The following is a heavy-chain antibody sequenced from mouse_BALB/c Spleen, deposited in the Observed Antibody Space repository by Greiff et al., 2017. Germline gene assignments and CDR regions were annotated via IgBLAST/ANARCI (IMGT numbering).Heavy chain of an antibody. D-gene: IGHD2-3*01. CDR3: ARSIYDGYWDY. J-gene: IGHJ2*01. CDR2: ISSGTSTI. Sequence: EVMLVESGGGLVQPGGSRKLSCAASGFTFSSFGMHWVRQAPEKGLEWVAYISSGTSTIYYADTVKGRFTISRDNPKNTLFLQMTSLRSEDTAMYYCARSIYDGYWDYWGQGTTLTVSS. CDR1: GFTFSSFG. V-gene: IGHV5-17*02.